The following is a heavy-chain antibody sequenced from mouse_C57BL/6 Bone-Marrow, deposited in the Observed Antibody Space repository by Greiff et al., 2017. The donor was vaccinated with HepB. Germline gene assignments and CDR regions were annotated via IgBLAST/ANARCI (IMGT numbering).Heavy chain of an antibody. CDR1: GYTFTSYG. J-gene: IGHJ3*01. CDR3: ARLGRRFAY. D-gene: IGHD4-1*01. CDR2: IYPRSGNT. Sequence: QVHLKQSGAELARPGASVKLSCKASGYTFTSYGISWVKQRTGQGLEWIGEIYPRSGNTYYNEKFKGKATLTADKSTSTAYMELRSLTSEDSAVYFCARLGRRFAYWGQGTLVTVSA. V-gene: IGHV1-81*01.